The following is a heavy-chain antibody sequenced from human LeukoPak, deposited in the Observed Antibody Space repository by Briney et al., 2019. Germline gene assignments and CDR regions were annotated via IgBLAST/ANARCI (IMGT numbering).Heavy chain of an antibody. CDR3: ARSSGWFDY. J-gene: IGHJ4*02. D-gene: IGHD6-19*01. V-gene: IGHV3-64*01. Sequence: EPGGSLRPSCAASGFTFSNYAMHWVRQAPGKGLESVSALSSNGGSTYYAISVKGRFTISRDNSKNTLYLKMDSLRTEDMAVYYCARSSGWFDYWGQGTLVTVSS. CDR1: GFTFSNYA. CDR2: LSSNGGST.